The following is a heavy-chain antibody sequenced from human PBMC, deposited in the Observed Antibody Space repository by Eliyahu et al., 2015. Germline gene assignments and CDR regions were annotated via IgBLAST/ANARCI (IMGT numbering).Heavy chain of an antibody. CDR1: GFIFRSSA. CDR3: VKDQGSGWSDFDY. V-gene: IGHV3-30*04. Sequence: QVQLVESGGGMVQPGTSLRLSCAASGFIFRSSAMPWVRXAPGKGLDWXAVITRGGXYMYYADSVTGRFTISRDNSRNSLFLQMNTLRTEDTGVYFSVKDQGSGWSDFDYWGQGTLVTVSS. J-gene: IGHJ4*02. CDR2: ITRGGXYM. D-gene: IGHD6-19*01.